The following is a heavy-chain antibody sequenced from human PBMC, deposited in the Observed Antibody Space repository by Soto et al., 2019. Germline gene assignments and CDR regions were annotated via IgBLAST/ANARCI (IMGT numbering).Heavy chain of an antibody. D-gene: IGHD3-9*01. J-gene: IGHJ6*02. V-gene: IGHV3-66*04. CDR1: GFTVSSNY. CDR2: IYSGGST. CDR3: ARPNYDILTASYYGMAV. Sequence: PGGSLRLSCAASGFTVSSNYMSWVRQAPGKGLEWVSVIYSGGSTYYADSVKGRFTISRDNSKNTLYLQMNSLRAEDTAVYYCARPNYDILTASYYGMAVWGQGTTVTVSS.